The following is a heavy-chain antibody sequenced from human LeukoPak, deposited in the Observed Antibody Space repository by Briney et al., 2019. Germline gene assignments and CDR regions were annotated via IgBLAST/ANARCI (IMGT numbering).Heavy chain of an antibody. V-gene: IGHV4-39*07. CDR1: GGSISSSSYY. Sequence: TSETLSLTCTVSGGSISSSSYYWGWIRQPPGKGLEWIGSIYYSGSTYYNPSLKSRVTISVDTSKNQFSLKLSSVTAADTAVYYCARRKAATGDFDIWGQGTMVTVSS. D-gene: IGHD6-13*01. CDR2: IYYSGST. J-gene: IGHJ3*02. CDR3: ARRKAATGDFDI.